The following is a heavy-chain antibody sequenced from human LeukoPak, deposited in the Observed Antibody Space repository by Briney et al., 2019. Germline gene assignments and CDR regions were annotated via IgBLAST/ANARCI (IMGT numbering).Heavy chain of an antibody. Sequence: PGGSLRLSCAASGFTFSRYWMHWVRQVPGKGLVWVSRINSDGSSTMYAASVKGRFTISRDNAKNTLSLQMNSLRAEDTAVYYCGREDRFGYNYAYGMDVWGQGTTVTVSS. CDR1: GFTFSRYW. CDR2: INSDGSST. CDR3: GREDRFGYNYAYGMDV. V-gene: IGHV3-74*03. D-gene: IGHD5-24*01. J-gene: IGHJ6*02.